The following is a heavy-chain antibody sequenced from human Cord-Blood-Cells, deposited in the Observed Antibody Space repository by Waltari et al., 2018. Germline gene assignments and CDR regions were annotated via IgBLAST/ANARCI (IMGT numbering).Heavy chain of an antibody. CDR2: IYSGGST. V-gene: IGHV3-53*01. D-gene: IGHD6-13*01. CDR3: ARAIAAAGDAFDI. Sequence: EVPLVESGGGLIQPGAALRRSCAASGLTVRRHAMRWVRQAPGKGLEWVSVIYSGGSTYYADSVKGRFTISRDNSKNTLYLQMNSLRAEDTAVYYCARAIAAAGDAFDIWGQGTMVTVSS. J-gene: IGHJ3*02. CDR1: GLTVRRHA.